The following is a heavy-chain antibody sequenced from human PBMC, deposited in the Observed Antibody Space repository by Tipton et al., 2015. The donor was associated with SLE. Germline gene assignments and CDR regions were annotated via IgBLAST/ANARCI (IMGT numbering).Heavy chain of an antibody. D-gene: IGHD1-1*01. V-gene: IGHV4-39*07. Sequence: TLSLTCTVSGGSISSSTYYLGWIRQAPGKGLQWIGSIYDSGSTYYNPSLQSRVSISVDTSKNQFSLKLSSVTAADTAVYYCVRDNWDFNWYDPWGQGTLVTVSS. CDR2: IYDSGST. CDR3: VRDNWDFNWYDP. CDR1: GGSISSSTYY. J-gene: IGHJ5*02.